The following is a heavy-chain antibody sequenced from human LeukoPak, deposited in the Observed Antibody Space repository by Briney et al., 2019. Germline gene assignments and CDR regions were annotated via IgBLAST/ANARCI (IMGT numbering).Heavy chain of an antibody. CDR3: ARVEYSYGSLDY. CDR2: INYSGST. V-gene: IGHV4-59*12. Sequence: SETLSLTCFVSGASLSTYYWSWIRQPPGKGLEWIGYINYSGSTNYNPSLKSRITMSLDTSKNQFSLKLCSVTAADTAVYYCARVEYSYGSLDYWGQGTLVTVSS. CDR1: GASLSTYY. D-gene: IGHD5-18*01. J-gene: IGHJ4*02.